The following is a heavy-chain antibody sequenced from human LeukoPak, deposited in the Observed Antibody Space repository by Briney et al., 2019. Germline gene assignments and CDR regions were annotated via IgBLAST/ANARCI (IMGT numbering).Heavy chain of an antibody. Sequence: GGSLRLSCAASGFTFSSYSMNWVRQAPGKGLEWVSSISSSSNYIYYEDSVKGRFTISRDNAKNSLYLQMNSLRAEDTAVYYCARDQIQPTDTYYYYYYMDVWGKGTTVTVSS. CDR2: ISSSSNYI. V-gene: IGHV3-21*01. CDR3: ARDQIQPTDTYYYYYYMDV. CDR1: GFTFSSYS. J-gene: IGHJ6*03.